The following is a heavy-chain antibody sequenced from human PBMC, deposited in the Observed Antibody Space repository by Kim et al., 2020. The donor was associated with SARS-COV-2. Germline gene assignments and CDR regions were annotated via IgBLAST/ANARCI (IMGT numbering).Heavy chain of an antibody. CDR3: YSAKNLSGISVAADS. D-gene: IGHD4-4*01. CDR2: ISSRTSDG. J-gene: IGHJ5*01. V-gene: IGHV3-21*01. Sequence: GGSLRLSCAASGFTFSNSRMNWVRQAPGKGLEWVASISSRTSDGSYAYAATVRCTISRARADTSLYLHLHIHRLETTAASDYYSAKNLSGISVAADSCG. CDR1: GFTFSNSR.